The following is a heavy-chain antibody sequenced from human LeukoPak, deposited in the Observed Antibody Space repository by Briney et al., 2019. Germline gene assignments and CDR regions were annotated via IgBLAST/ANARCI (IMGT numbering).Heavy chain of an antibody. CDR1: GFTFDDYG. D-gene: IGHD6-19*01. Sequence: GGSLRLSCAASGFTFDDYGLSWVRHAPGKGLEWVSTINWNGGSTGYADSVKGRFTISRDNAKNSLYLQMNSLRAEDTALYYCARVSDISVAAYFDYWGQGTLVTVSS. CDR3: ARVSDISVAAYFDY. J-gene: IGHJ4*02. V-gene: IGHV3-20*04. CDR2: INWNGGST.